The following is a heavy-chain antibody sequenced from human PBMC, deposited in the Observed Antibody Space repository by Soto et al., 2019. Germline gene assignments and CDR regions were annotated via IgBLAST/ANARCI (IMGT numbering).Heavy chain of an antibody. V-gene: IGHV3-21*01. D-gene: IGHD6-13*01. CDR2: ISSSSSYI. J-gene: IGHJ6*02. CDR1: GFTFSSYS. CDR3: ARGSWSYYYYGMDV. Sequence: NPGGSLRLSCAASGFTFSSYSMNWVRQAPGKGLEWVSSISSSSSYIYYADSVKGRFTISRDNAKNSLYLQMNSLRAEDTAVYYCARGSWSYYYYGMDVWGQGTTVTVSS.